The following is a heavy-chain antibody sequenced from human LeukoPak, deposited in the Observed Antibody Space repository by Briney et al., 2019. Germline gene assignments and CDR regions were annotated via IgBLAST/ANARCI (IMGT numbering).Heavy chain of an antibody. CDR3: ARDSLWYYYYMDV. J-gene: IGHJ6*03. CDR1: GGTFSSYA. CDR2: IIPIFGTA. D-gene: IGHD3-16*01. V-gene: IGHV1-69*13. Sequence: GASVKVSCKASGGTFSSYAISWVRQAPGQGLEWMGGIIPIFGTANYAQKFQGRVTVTADESTSTAYMELNSLRAEDTAVYYCARDSLWYYYYMDVWGKGTTVTVSS.